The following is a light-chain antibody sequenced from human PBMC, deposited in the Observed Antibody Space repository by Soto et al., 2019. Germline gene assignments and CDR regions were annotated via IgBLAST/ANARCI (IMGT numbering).Light chain of an antibody. Sequence: DIQMTQSPSSLSASVGDRVTITCQASQDISNYLNWYQQKPVKAAQLLIYDASNLETGVPSRFSGSGSGTDFTFTISSVQPEDSAKYYCQQYDNPLLTFGGGNKVELK. CDR3: QQYDNPLLT. CDR2: DAS. CDR1: QDISNY. V-gene: IGKV1-33*01. J-gene: IGKJ4*01.